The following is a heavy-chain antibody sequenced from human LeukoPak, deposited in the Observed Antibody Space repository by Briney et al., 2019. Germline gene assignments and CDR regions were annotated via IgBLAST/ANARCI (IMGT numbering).Heavy chain of an antibody. CDR3: ARRVLLWFGESQYYFDY. CDR2: IYYSGST. Sequence: SETLSLTCTVSGGSISNSSYYWGWIRQPPGKGLEWIGSIYYSGSTYYNPSLKSRVTISVDTSKNQFSLKLSSVTAADTAVYYCARRVLLWFGESQYYFDYWGHGTLVTVSS. D-gene: IGHD3-10*01. J-gene: IGHJ4*01. V-gene: IGHV4-39*01. CDR1: GGSISNSSYY.